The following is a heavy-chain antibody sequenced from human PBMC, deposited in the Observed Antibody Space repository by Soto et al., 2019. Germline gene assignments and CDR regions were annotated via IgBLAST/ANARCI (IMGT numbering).Heavy chain of an antibody. V-gene: IGHV1-69*01. CDR2: IIPIFGTA. D-gene: IGHD3-10*01. Sequence: QVQLVQSGAEVKKPGSSVKVSCKASGGTFSSYAISWVRQAPGQGLEWMGGIIPIFGTANYAQKLQGRVTITADESTSTAYMELSSLRSEDTAVYYCAREGLITMVRGVIRPNYYYGMDVWGQGTTVTVSS. J-gene: IGHJ6*02. CDR1: GGTFSSYA. CDR3: AREGLITMVRGVIRPNYYYGMDV.